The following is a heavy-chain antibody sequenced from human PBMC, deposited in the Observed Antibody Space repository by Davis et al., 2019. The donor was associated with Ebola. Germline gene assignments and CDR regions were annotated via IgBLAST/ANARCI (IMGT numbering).Heavy chain of an antibody. V-gene: IGHV4-61*01. CDR3: ARRGYLDAFDI. CDR1: GGSVSSGSYY. J-gene: IGHJ3*02. D-gene: IGHD3-22*01. CDR2: IYYSGST. Sequence: PSETLSLTCTVSGGSVSSGSYYWSWIRQPPGKGLEWIGYIYYSGSTNYNPSLKSRVTISVDTSKNQFSLKLSSVTAADTAVYYCARRGYLDAFDIWGQGTMVTVSS.